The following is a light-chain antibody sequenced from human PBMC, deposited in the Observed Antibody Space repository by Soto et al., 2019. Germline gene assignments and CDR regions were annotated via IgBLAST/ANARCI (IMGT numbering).Light chain of an antibody. CDR2: EGS. J-gene: IGKJ5*01. CDR3: MQSTHLPPT. CDR1: QSLLHITGETF. Sequence: VMTQTPLSLSVAPGQPASISCKSSQSLLHITGETFLFWYLQKPGQSPQLLIYEGSTRVSGVPDRFSGSGSGTDFTREIIRVETDDVGIYYCMQSTHLPPTFGQGTRLGIE. V-gene: IGKV2-29*03.